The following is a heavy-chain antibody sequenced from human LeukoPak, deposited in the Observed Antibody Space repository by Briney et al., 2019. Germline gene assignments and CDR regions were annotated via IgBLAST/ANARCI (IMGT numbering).Heavy chain of an antibody. Sequence: PGGSLRLSCAASGFIVSSNYMSWVRQAPGKGLEWVSVIYSGGSTYYADSVKGRFTISRDNSKNTLYLQMNSLRAEDSAVYYCARYYYDSSGYPYYFDYWGQGTLVTVSS. J-gene: IGHJ4*02. CDR3: ARYYYDSSGYPYYFDY. CDR1: GFIVSSNY. V-gene: IGHV3-53*01. CDR2: IYSGGST. D-gene: IGHD3-22*01.